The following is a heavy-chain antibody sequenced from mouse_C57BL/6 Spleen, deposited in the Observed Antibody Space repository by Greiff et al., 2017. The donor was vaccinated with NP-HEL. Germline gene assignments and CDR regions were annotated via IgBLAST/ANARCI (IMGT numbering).Heavy chain of an antibody. V-gene: IGHV1-42*01. CDR3: ARSVITTVVGYFDY. CDR1: GYSFTGYY. CDR2: INPSTGGT. D-gene: IGHD1-1*01. J-gene: IGHJ2*01. Sequence: EVQGVESGPELVKPGASVKISCKASGYSFTGYYMNWVKQSPEKSLEWIGEINPSTGGTTYNQKFKAKATLTVDKSSSTAYMQLKSLTSEDSAVYYCARSVITTVVGYFDYWGQGTTLTVSS.